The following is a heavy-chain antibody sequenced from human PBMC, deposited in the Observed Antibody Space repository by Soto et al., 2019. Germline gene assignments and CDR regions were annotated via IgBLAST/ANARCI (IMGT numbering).Heavy chain of an antibody. V-gene: IGHV1-69*13. D-gene: IGHD4-17*01. J-gene: IGHJ6*02. CDR2: IIPIFGTA. CDR1: GGTFSSYA. CDR3: ARSPPSTVVTPYYYYGMDV. Sequence: GASVKVSCKASGGTFSSYAISWVRQAPGQGLEWMGGIIPIFGTANYAQKFQGRVTITADESTSTAYMELSSLRSEDTAVYYCARSPPSTVVTPYYYYGMDVWGQGTTVTVSS.